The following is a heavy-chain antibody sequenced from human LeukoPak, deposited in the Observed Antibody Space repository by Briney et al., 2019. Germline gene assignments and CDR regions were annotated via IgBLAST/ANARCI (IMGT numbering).Heavy chain of an antibody. CDR3: ASGNNDWSL. D-gene: IGHD3-9*01. Sequence: PGGSLRLSCEASGFTFSNYYMSWVRQAPGKGPEWVANINQGGSEKYYVDSVKGRFTISRDNAKNSLYLQMNSLRTEDTAVYYCASGNNDWSLGGQGTLVTVSS. J-gene: IGHJ4*02. CDR1: GFTFSNYY. CDR2: INQGGSEK. V-gene: IGHV3-7*03.